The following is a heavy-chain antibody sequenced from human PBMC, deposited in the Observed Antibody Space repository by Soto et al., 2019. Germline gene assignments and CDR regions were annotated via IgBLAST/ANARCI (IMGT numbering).Heavy chain of an antibody. Sequence: EVQLLESGGGLVQPGGSLRLSCSASGFTFSSYAMSWVRQAPGKGLKWVSAISGSGGSTYYADSVKGLFTISRDNSKNTLYLQMNSLRAEDTAVYYCAKVYGDYGGGFDYWGQGTLVTVSS. V-gene: IGHV3-23*01. D-gene: IGHD4-17*01. J-gene: IGHJ4*02. CDR1: GFTFSSYA. CDR2: ISGSGGST. CDR3: AKVYGDYGGGFDY.